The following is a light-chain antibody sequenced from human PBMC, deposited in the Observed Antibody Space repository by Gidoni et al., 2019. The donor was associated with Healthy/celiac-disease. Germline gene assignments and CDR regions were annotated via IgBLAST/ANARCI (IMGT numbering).Light chain of an antibody. CDR3: QQYNSYSFT. Sequence: DIQMTQSPSTMSASVGDRVTITCRASQSISSWLAWYQQKPGKAPKLLIYKASSLESGVPSRFSGSGSGTEFTLTSSSLQPDDFATYYCQQYNSYSFTFGPGTKVDIE. J-gene: IGKJ3*01. CDR2: KAS. V-gene: IGKV1-5*03. CDR1: QSISSW.